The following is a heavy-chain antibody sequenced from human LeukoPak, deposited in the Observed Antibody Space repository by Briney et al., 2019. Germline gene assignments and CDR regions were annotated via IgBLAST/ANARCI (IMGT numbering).Heavy chain of an antibody. CDR3: ARYQVATYYFDY. CDR1: GGSISSGDYY. J-gene: IGHJ4*02. Sequence: PSETLSLTCTVSGGSISSGDYYWSWIHQPPGKGLEWIGYIYYSGSTYYNPSLKSRVTISVDTSKNQFSLKLSSVTAADTAVYYCARYQVATYYFDYWGQGTLVTVSS. D-gene: IGHD2-21*02. CDR2: IYYSGST. V-gene: IGHV4-30-4*01.